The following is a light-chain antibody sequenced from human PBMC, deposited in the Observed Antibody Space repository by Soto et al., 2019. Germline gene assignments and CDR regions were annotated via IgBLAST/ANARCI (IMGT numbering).Light chain of an antibody. J-gene: IGLJ1*01. Sequence: QSALTQPASLSGSPGQSITISCTGTSSDIGGSKYVSWYQQHPGKAPKLMIYEVTYRPSGVSDRFSGSKSGNTASLTVSALQAEDEADYYCCSYTTSTAFYVFGTGTKVTVL. CDR3: CSYTTSTAFYV. V-gene: IGLV2-14*01. CDR2: EVT. CDR1: SSDIGGSKY.